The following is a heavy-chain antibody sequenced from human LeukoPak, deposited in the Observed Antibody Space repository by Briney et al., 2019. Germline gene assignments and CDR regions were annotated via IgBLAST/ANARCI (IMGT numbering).Heavy chain of an antibody. V-gene: IGHV3-53*01. D-gene: IGHD3/OR15-3a*01. CDR2: IYSGGST. J-gene: IGHJ4*02. Sequence: GGSLRLSFAAPGFTVSSNYKSWVRQAPGEGVEWVSVIYSGGSTYYADSVKGRFTISRDSSKNTPYLQMNSLRAEDTAVYYCARDQFAFGLFDYWGQGTLVTVSS. CDR3: ARDQFAFGLFDY. CDR1: GFTVSSNY.